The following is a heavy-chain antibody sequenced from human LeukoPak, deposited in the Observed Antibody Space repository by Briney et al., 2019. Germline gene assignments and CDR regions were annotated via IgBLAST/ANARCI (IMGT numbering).Heavy chain of an antibody. CDR3: AKTAPATVVTPGSWFDP. J-gene: IGHJ5*02. V-gene: IGHV3-23*01. D-gene: IGHD4-23*01. CDR2: ISGSGGST. CDR1: GFTFSSYA. Sequence: GGSLRLSCAASGFTFSSYAMSWVRQAPGKGLEWVSAISGSGGSTYYADSVKGRFTISRDNSKNTLYLQMNSLRAEDTAVYYCAKTAPATVVTPGSWFDPWGQGTLVTVSS.